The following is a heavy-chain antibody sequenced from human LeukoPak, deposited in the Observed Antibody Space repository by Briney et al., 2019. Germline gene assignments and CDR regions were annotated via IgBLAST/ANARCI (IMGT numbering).Heavy chain of an antibody. D-gene: IGHD5-12*01. CDR3: ARIRGYSGYDYGY. CDR1: GYTFTGYY. Sequence: ASVKVSCKASGYTFTGYYMHWVRQAPGQGLEWMGRINPNSGGTNYAQKFQGRVTMTRDTSISTAYMELSRLRSDDTAVYYCARIRGYSGYDYGYWGQGTLVTVSS. J-gene: IGHJ4*02. CDR2: INPNSGGT. V-gene: IGHV1-2*06.